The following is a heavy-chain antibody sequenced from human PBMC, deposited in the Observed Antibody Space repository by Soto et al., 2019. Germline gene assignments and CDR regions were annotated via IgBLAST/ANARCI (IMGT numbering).Heavy chain of an antibody. CDR1: GFTFSSYG. V-gene: IGHV3-33*01. D-gene: IGHD2-15*01. Sequence: GGSLRLSCAASGFTFSSYGMHWVRQAPGKGLEWVAVIWYDGSNKYYADSVKGRFTISRDNSKNTLYLQMNSLRAEDTAVYYCAREAPGIVVVVAATDQYYFDYWGQGTLVTVSS. CDR2: IWYDGSNK. J-gene: IGHJ4*02. CDR3: AREAPGIVVVVAATDQYYFDY.